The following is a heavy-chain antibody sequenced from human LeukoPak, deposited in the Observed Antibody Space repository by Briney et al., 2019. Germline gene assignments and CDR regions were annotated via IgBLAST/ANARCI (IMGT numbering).Heavy chain of an antibody. CDR3: ARVAIYSSGWYNWFDP. V-gene: IGHV6-1*01. J-gene: IGHJ5*02. Sequence: SQTLSLTCAISGDSVSSNSAAWNWIRQSPSRGLEWLGRTYYRSKWYNDYAVSVKSRITINPDTSKNQFSLQLNSVTPEDTAVYYCARVAIYSSGWYNWFDPWGQGTLVTVSS. CDR2: TYYRSKWYN. D-gene: IGHD6-19*01. CDR1: GDSVSSNSAA.